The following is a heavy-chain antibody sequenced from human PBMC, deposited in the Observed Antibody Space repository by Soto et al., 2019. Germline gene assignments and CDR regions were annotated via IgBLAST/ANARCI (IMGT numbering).Heavy chain of an antibody. V-gene: IGHV3-74*01. CDR2: IDAAGSGT. CDR1: GFTLSKHW. J-gene: IGHJ4*02. CDR3: GDVFDS. Sequence: EVQLVDSWGGLVEPGGSLRLSCAASGFTLSKHWMHWVRQAPGKGLVWVARIDAAGSGTSYADSVKGRFTISRDNAQNTLYLQMNSLRGDDTAVYYCGDVFDSWGQGTLVTVSS.